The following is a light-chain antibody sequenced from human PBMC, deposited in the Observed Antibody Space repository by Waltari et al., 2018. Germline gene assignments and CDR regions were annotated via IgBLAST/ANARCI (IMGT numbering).Light chain of an antibody. CDR2: WAS. CDR1: QTVFNRSHNRNS. J-gene: IGKJ5*01. V-gene: IGKV4-1*01. CDR3: QQYKSFPIT. Sequence: DIVMTQSPDSLAVSLGERATISCQSIQTVFNRSHNRNSLAWYQQKSGQPPKLLIYWASTRESGVPDRFTGRGSGTDFSLTISSLQPEDFATYYCQQYKSFPITFGQGTRLEMK.